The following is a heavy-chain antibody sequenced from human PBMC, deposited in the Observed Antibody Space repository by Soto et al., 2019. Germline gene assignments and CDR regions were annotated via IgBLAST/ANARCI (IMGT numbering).Heavy chain of an antibody. D-gene: IGHD3-22*01. Sequence: GWSLRLSCAASGFTFSSYAMSWVRQAPGKGLEWVSAISGSGGSTYYADSVKGRFTISRDNSKNTLYLQMNSLRAEDTAVYYCAKESFYDSSGYPSPFDYWGQGTLVTVSS. V-gene: IGHV3-23*01. CDR2: ISGSGGST. CDR1: GFTFSSYA. CDR3: AKESFYDSSGYPSPFDY. J-gene: IGHJ4*02.